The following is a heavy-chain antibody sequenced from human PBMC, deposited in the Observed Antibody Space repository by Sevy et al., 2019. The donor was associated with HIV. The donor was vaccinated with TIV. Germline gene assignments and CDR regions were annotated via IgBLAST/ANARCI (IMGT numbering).Heavy chain of an antibody. D-gene: IGHD2-8*01. CDR2: ISSSSSYI. J-gene: IGHJ3*02. CDR3: ARDRGMVRAFDI. Sequence: GGSLRLSCAASGFTFSSYSMNWVRQAPGKGLEWVSSISSSSSYIYYADSVKGRFTISRDNAKNSLYLQMNSLRAEDTAMYYCARDRGMVRAFDIWGQGTMVTVSS. V-gene: IGHV3-21*01. CDR1: GFTFSSYS.